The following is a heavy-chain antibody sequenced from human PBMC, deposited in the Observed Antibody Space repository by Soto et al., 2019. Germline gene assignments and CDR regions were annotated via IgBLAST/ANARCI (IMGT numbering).Heavy chain of an antibody. J-gene: IGHJ1*01. V-gene: IGHV3-30*18. Sequence: GGSLRLSCAASGFTFSSYGMHWVRQAPGKGLEWVAVISYDGSNKYYADSVKGRFTISRDNSKNALYLQMNSLRAEDTAVYYCAKDVSNTYYDSYFQHWGQGTLVTVSS. CDR1: GFTFSSYG. CDR2: ISYDGSNK. CDR3: AKDVSNTYYDSYFQH. D-gene: IGHD3-22*01.